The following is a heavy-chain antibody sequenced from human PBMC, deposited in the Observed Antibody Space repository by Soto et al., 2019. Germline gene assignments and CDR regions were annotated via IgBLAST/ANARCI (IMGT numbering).Heavy chain of an antibody. CDR1: GFTFSSYG. J-gene: IGHJ6*02. Sequence: QVQLVESGGGVVQPGRSLRLSCAASGFTFSSYGMHWVRQAPGKGLEWVAVIWYDGSNKYYADSVKGRFTISRDNSKNTLYLQMTSLRAEDTAVYYCARDLTTDPYYYYYGMDVWGQGTTVTVSS. D-gene: IGHD3-22*01. CDR2: IWYDGSNK. CDR3: ARDLTTDPYYYYYGMDV. V-gene: IGHV3-33*01.